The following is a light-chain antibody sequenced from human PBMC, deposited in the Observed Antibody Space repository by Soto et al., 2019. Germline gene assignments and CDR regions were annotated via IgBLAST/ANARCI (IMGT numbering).Light chain of an antibody. CDR3: QHYNSFSRT. V-gene: IGKV1-12*01. Sequence: DIQMTQSPSSVSASVVDTVTITFLASQGISGWLAWYQQKPGKAPKLLISSASTLESGVPSRFSGSGSGTDFTLTITRLQPDDFATYYCQHYNSFSRTFGQGTKVDIK. CDR2: SAS. J-gene: IGKJ1*01. CDR1: QGISGW.